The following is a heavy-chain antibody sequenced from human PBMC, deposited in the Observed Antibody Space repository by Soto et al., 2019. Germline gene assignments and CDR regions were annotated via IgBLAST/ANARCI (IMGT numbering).Heavy chain of an antibody. J-gene: IGHJ4*02. CDR1: GLTFSNDA. V-gene: IGHV3-23*01. CDR3: ATLKFGLKYYFDY. D-gene: IGHD3-10*01. Sequence: EVQLLESGGGLVQPGGSLRLSCAASGLTFSNDAMSWVRQAPGKGLEWVTAISGSGDTYYADSVKGRFTISRDNSNNKLYLQMNSLRAEDTAVYYWATLKFGLKYYFDYWGQGTLVTVSS. CDR2: ISGSGDT.